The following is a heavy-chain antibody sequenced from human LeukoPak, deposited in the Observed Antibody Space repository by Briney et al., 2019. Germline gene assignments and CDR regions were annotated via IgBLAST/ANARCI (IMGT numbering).Heavy chain of an antibody. V-gene: IGHV3-7*01. D-gene: IGHD1-26*01. CDR1: GFTFSTYW. CDR3: ARDKVVGATKFDY. CDR2: LKQDGSEK. Sequence: GGSLRLSCAASGFTFSTYWMSWVRQAPGKGLEWVANLKQDGSEKYYVDCVKGRFTISRDNAENSLYLQMNSLRAEDTAVYYCARDKVVGATKFDYWGQGTLVTVSS. J-gene: IGHJ4*02.